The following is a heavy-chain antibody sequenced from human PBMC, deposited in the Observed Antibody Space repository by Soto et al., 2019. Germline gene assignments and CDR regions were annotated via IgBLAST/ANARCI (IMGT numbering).Heavy chain of an antibody. Sequence: VASGGGVFQSGGSLRLSCAASGFTASNFWMHWVRQAPGEGLAWVARINGDGGSRTYADSMKGRLTISRDNAKNMVFLDMKSLRGEDTAVYYCARDFDWNLDAWGRGTLVTVSS. V-gene: IGHV3-74*03. D-gene: IGHD3-9*01. J-gene: IGHJ2*01. CDR3: ARDFDWNLDA. CDR1: GFTASNFW. CDR2: INGDGGSR.